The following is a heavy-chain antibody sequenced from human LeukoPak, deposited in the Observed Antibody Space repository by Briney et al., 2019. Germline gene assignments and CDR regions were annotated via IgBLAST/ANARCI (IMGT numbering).Heavy chain of an antibody. D-gene: IGHD2-2*01. CDR2: ISYDGRNI. Sequence: PGKSLRLSCAASGFTFNNYGMHWVRQAPGKGVEWVAVISYDGRNIHYPDSVKGRFTISRDISTDTLWLQMDSLRTEDTAVYYCAKGPLRGTAAAIDYWGQGTLVTVSP. CDR3: AKGPLRGTAAAIDY. J-gene: IGHJ4*02. V-gene: IGHV3-30*18. CDR1: GFTFNNYG.